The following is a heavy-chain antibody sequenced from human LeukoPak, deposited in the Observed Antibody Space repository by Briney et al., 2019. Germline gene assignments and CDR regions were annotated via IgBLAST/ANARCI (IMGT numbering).Heavy chain of an antibody. V-gene: IGHV1-2*02. Sequence: RASVKVSCKASGYTFTGYYMHWVRQAPGQGLEWMGWINPNSGGTNYAQKFQGRVTMTRDTSISTAYMELSRLRSDDTAVYYCARGLGYQLLTFDYWGQGTLVTVSS. CDR3: ARGLGYQLLTFDY. CDR2: INPNSGGT. D-gene: IGHD2-2*01. J-gene: IGHJ4*02. CDR1: GYTFTGYY.